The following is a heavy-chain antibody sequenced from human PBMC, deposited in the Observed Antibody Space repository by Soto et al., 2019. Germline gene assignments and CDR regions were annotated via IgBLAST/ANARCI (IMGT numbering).Heavy chain of an antibody. J-gene: IGHJ3*02. V-gene: IGHV4-30-4*01. CDR1: GDSITTGENY. D-gene: IGHD5-18*01. Sequence: QVQLQESGPGLVKPSQTLSLTCTVSGDSITTGENYWSWFRQPPGKGLEWIGNIYYRGYTNFNPSLKSRSTISEDTSKRQFSLNLNSVTAADTAVYFCARGQPRNGYGQFFDIWGQGTSVIVSS. CDR2: IYYRGYT. CDR3: ARGQPRNGYGQFFDI.